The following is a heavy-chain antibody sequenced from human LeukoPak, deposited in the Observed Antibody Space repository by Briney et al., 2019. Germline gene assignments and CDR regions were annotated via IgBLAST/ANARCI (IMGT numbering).Heavy chain of an antibody. V-gene: IGHV3-74*01. J-gene: IGHJ3*01. CDR3: ARGWVPSDITLN. D-gene: IGHD3-22*01. Sequence: GGSLRLSCAASGFTFSSYWMHWVRQAPGKGLVWVSRINGDGSSTNYADSVKGRFTISRDNAKNTLFLQMNSLRAEDTAVYYCARGWVPSDITLNWGQRPVVSVSS. CDR2: INGDGSST. CDR1: GFTFSSYW.